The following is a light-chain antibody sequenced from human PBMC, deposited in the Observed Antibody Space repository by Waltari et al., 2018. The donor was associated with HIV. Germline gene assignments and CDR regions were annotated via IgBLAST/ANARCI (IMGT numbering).Light chain of an antibody. CDR1: SSNIGSNH. J-gene: IGLJ2*01. Sequence: QSVLTQAPSASGTPGQRVTISCSGSSSNIGSNHVSWYHQFPGTAPKPLIYRNNQRPSGVPDRFSGSKSGTSASLAISGLRSEDEADYYCATWDDTLSGPVFGGGTKLTVL. CDR3: ATWDDTLSGPV. V-gene: IGLV1-47*01. CDR2: RNN.